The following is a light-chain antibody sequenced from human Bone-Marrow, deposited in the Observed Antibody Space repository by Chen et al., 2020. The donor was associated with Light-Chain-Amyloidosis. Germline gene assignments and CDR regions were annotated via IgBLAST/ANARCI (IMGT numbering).Light chain of an antibody. CDR2: EVT. J-gene: IGLJ1*01. CDR1: SSDVGGDNH. Sequence: QSALTQPASVSGSPGQSITISCTGTSSDVGGDNHVSWYQQHPDKAPKLMIYEVTNRPSWVPDRFSGSRTDNTASLNISGIQPEDEADYFCRSYTITNTLVFGSGTRVTVL. V-gene: IGLV2-14*01. CDR3: RSYTITNTLV.